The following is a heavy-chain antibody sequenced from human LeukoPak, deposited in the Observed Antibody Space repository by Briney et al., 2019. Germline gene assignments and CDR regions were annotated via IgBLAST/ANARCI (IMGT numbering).Heavy chain of an antibody. V-gene: IGHV1-2*02. CDR1: GYTFTDYY. CDR2: INPISGGM. J-gene: IGHJ3*02. Sequence: ASVKVSCKTSGYTFTDYYMHWVRQAPGQGLEWMGWINPISGGMNYAQKLQGRVTMTTDTSASTIYMELKSLRSDDTAVYDCARDRSSTVSSPSDSFDIWGQGTMVTVSS. CDR3: ARDRSSTVSSPSDSFDI. D-gene: IGHD4-11*01.